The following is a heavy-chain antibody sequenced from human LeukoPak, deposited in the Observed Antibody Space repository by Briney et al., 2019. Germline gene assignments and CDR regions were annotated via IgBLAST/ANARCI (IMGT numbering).Heavy chain of an antibody. V-gene: IGHV4-59*08. CDR2: IYYSGST. J-gene: IGHJ4*02. CDR3: ARTVVAATPYYFDY. Sequence: PSETLSLTCTVSGGSISSYYWSWIRQPPGKGLEWIGYIYYSGSTNYNPSLKSRVTISVDTSKNQFSLKLSSVTAADTAVYYCARTVVAATPYYFDYWGQGTLVTVSS. CDR1: GGSISSYY. D-gene: IGHD2-15*01.